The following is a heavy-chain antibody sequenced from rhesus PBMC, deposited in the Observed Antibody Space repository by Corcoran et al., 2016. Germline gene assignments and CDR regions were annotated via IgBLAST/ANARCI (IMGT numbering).Heavy chain of an antibody. CDR3: AKGGWGDLFDY. CDR1: GYSFTSYW. J-gene: IGHJ4*01. CDR2: IDPSDSDT. D-gene: IGHD3-34*01. V-gene: IGHV5-20*01. Sequence: EVQLVQSGAEVKRPGESLKISCKTSGYSFTSYWISWVSQMPGKGLEWMGAIDPSDSDTQYNPSFQGQVTISADKSISTAYLQWSRLKASDTATYYCAKGGWGDLFDYWGQGVLVTVSS.